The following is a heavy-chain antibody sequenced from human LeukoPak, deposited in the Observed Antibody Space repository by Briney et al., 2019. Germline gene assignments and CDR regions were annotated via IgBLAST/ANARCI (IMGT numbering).Heavy chain of an antibody. CDR3: ARLELAWSGDLFYGKKNWFDP. D-gene: IGHD3-10*01. CDR1: GYRYTSYG. CDR2: ISAYNGKT. V-gene: IGHV1-18*01. J-gene: IGHJ5*02. Sequence: ASVKVSCKASGYRYTSYGITWVRQAPGQGLEWMGWISAYNGKTDYAQRFQGRATMTTDSSTSTAYMELRSLRSDDTAVYYCARLELAWSGDLFYGKKNWFDPWGQGTLVTVSS.